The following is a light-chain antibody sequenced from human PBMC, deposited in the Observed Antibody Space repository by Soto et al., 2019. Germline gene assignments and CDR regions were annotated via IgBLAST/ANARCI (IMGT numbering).Light chain of an antibody. Sequence: LTQPPSVSGSPGQSVAISCTGTSSDVGSYNRVAWYQQPPGTAPKLMISEVNNRPSGVPDRFSGSKSGSTASLTISGLQAEDEADYYCSSYTSSNTYVFGTGTKVTVL. J-gene: IGLJ1*01. CDR1: SSDVGSYNR. CDR2: EVN. V-gene: IGLV2-18*02. CDR3: SSYTSSNTYV.